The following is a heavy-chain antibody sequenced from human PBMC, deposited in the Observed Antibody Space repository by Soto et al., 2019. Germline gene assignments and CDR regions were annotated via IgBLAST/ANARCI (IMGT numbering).Heavy chain of an antibody. Sequence: EVQVLESGGGLVQPGGSLRLSCAASGFIFSSYAMSWVRQAPGKGLEWVSFITGTGNTIYYADSVKGRFTISRDNSKNTLYLHMTNLRAEDTAVYYCAKDGNWLDVFLDLWGQGTPVTVSS. CDR1: GFIFSSYA. CDR3: AKDGNWLDVFLDL. V-gene: IGHV3-23*01. CDR2: ITGTGNTI. J-gene: IGHJ4*02. D-gene: IGHD6-19*01.